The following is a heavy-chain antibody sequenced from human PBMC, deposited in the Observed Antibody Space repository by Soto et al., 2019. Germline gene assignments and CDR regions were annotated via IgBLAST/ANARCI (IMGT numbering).Heavy chain of an antibody. V-gene: IGHV1-8*01. J-gene: IGHJ6*03. CDR2: MNPNSGNT. CDR1: GYTFTSYD. CDR3: ARYTGLYYYMDV. D-gene: IGHD5-18*01. Sequence: ASVKVSCKASGYTFTSYDINWVRQATGQGLEWMGWMNPNSGNTGYAQKFQGRVTMTRNTSISTAYMELSSLRSEDTAVYYCARYTGLYYYMDVWGKGTTVTVSS.